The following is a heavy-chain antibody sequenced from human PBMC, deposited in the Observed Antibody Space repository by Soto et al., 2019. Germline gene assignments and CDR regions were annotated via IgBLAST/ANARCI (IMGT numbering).Heavy chain of an antibody. Sequence: GGSLRLSCAASGFTFISYEMNWVRQAPGKGLEWVSYISSSGSTIYYADSVKGRFTISRDNAKNSLYLQMNSLRAEDTAVYYCARKGGYYGPVGYFDYWGQGTLVTVSS. CDR1: GFTFISYE. D-gene: IGHD3-10*01. V-gene: IGHV3-48*03. CDR3: ARKGGYYGPVGYFDY. J-gene: IGHJ4*02. CDR2: ISSSGSTI.